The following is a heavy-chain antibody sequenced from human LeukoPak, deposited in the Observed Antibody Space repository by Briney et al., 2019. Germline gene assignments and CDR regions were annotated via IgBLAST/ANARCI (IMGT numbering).Heavy chain of an antibody. CDR3: AREVIYDFWSGSDY. J-gene: IGHJ4*02. Sequence: PSETLSLTCTVSGGSISSYYWSWIRQPPGKGLEWIGYIYYSGSTNYNPSLKSRVTISVDRSKNQFSLKLSSVTAADTAVYYCAREVIYDFWSGSDYWGQGTLVAVSS. CDR2: IYYSGST. CDR1: GGSISSYY. D-gene: IGHD3-3*01. V-gene: IGHV4-59*12.